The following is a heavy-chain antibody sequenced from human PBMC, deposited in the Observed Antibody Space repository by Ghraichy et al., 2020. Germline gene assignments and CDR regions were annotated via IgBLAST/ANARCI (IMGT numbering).Heavy chain of an antibody. J-gene: IGHJ5*02. CDR3: VKDKGAIFVET. CDR2: ISNSASRT. D-gene: IGHD3-3*01. Sequence: GGSLRLSCAASGFPFSTYAMGWVRQVPGKGLEWVSTISNSASRTFYADSVRGRFSISRDSSKNTLYLQMNSLRAEDTAIYYCVKDKGAIFVETWGEGTLVTVSS. CDR1: GFPFSTYA. V-gene: IGHV3-23*01.